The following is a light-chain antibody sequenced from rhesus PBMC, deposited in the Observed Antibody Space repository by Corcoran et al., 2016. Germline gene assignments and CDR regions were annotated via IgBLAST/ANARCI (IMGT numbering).Light chain of an antibody. J-gene: IGKJ4*01. V-gene: IGKV1-22*01. CDR1: QCISSW. Sequence: DIQMTQSPSSLSASVGDTVTITCRVRQCISSWLAWYQQKPGKAPQFLFFKASKLQSGVPSRSSGNGSRTEFTYTISRMQSEDFATYCCQQYGSSPLTFGGGTKVGLK. CDR2: KAS. CDR3: QQYGSSPLT.